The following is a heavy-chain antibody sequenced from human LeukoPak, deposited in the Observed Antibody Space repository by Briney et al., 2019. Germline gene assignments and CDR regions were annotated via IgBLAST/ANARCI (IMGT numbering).Heavy chain of an antibody. CDR1: GFTLSSYA. D-gene: IGHD2-15*01. CDR3: AKDPGGRGIDL. J-gene: IGHJ2*01. V-gene: IGHV3-23*01. CDR2: ISWSGGST. Sequence: GGSLRLSCAASGFTLSSYAMSWVRQAPGKGVDGVSAISWSGGSTYYADSLKGRFTISGDNAKNTLHLQMHSLRAEDTAVYYCAKDPGGRGIDLWGRGTPVTVSS.